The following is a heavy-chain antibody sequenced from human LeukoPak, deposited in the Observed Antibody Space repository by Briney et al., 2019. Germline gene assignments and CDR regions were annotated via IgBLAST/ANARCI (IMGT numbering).Heavy chain of an antibody. CDR3: ARDSGYSYADDY. CDR2: ITYNSGTI. J-gene: IGHJ4*02. V-gene: IGHV3-48*02. CDR1: GFTFRSYA. Sequence: GGSLRLSCAASGFTFRSYAMQWVRQAPGKGLEWVSYITYNSGTIFYADSVKGRFTISRDNAKDSLYLQMSSLRDGDTAVYYCARDSGYSYADDYRGQGTLVTVSS. D-gene: IGHD5-18*01.